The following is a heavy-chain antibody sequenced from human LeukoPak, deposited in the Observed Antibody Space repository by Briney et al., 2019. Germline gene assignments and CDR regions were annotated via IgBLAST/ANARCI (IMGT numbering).Heavy chain of an antibody. CDR1: GFTFSRNW. CDR2: IKQDGSEK. V-gene: IGHV3-7*05. D-gene: IGHD4-17*01. J-gene: IGHJ4*02. CDR3: AREVYGENYFDY. Sequence: GGPLRLSCAASGFTFSRNWMSWVRQAPGKGPEWVASIKQDGSEKYYVDSVKGRFTISRDNAKMSLYLQMNSLRAEDTAVYYCAREVYGENYFDYWGQGTLVTVSA.